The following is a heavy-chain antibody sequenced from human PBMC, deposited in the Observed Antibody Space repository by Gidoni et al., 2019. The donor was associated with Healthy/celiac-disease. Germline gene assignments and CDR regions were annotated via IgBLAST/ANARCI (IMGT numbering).Heavy chain of an antibody. D-gene: IGHD3-22*01. Sequence: QVQLQESGPGLVKPSETLSLTCTVSGGSISSYYWSWVRQPPGKGLEWIGYIYDSGSTNYNPHLKSRVTITGDKSKNQFSLKLSSGTAADTAVYYCARSPGRDSSGYTYYYYYGMDVWGQGTTVTVSS. CDR3: ARSPGRDSSGYTYYYYYGMDV. CDR1: GGSISSYY. V-gene: IGHV4-59*01. CDR2: IYDSGST. J-gene: IGHJ6*02.